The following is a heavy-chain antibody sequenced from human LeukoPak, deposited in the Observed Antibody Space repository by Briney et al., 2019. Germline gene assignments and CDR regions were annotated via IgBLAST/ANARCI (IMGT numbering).Heavy chain of an antibody. D-gene: IGHD3-22*01. V-gene: IGHV4-30-4*01. CDR2: IYYSGST. CDR3: ATMMVVAPDAFHI. Sequence: SQTLSLTCTVPGDSISRGDYYGSWIRQPPGKGLEWIGNIYYSGSTYYNPSLQSRLTLSVDTSKNQFSLKLNSVTAADTALYYCATMMVVAPDAFHIWGQGTMVTVSS. CDR1: GDSISRGDYY. J-gene: IGHJ3*02.